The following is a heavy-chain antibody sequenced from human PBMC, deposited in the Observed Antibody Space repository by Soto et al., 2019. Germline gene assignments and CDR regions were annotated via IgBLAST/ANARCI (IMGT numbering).Heavy chain of an antibody. V-gene: IGHV3-7*01. J-gene: IGHJ6*02. CDR2: IKQDGSEK. D-gene: IGHD3-22*01. CDR1: GFTFSSYW. Sequence: GGSLRLSCAASGFTFSSYWMSWVRQAPGKGLEWVANIKQDGSEKYYVDSVKGRFTISRDNAKNSLYLQMNSLRAEDKAVYYGARARNYDSSGYYYYYGMDVWGQGTTVTVSS. CDR3: ARARNYDSSGYYYYYGMDV.